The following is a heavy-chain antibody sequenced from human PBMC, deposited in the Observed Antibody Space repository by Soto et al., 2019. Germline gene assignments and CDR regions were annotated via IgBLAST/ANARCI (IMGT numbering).Heavy chain of an antibody. CDR2: INHSGST. D-gene: IGHD1-7*01. CDR1: GASFSGYY. Sequence: QVQLQQWGAGLLKPSETLSLTCAVYGASFSGYYWTWIRQPPGTGLEWIGEINHSGSTNYNPSLKXXVTISVDRSKIQFSLDLTCVTAADTAVYYCARDKTTGLFEYWGQGTLVTVSS. CDR3: ARDKTTGLFEY. V-gene: IGHV4-34*01. J-gene: IGHJ4*02.